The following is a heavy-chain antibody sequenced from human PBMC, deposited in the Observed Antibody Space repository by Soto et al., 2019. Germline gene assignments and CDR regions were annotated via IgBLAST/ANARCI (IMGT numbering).Heavy chain of an antibody. CDR3: RGSGDHGGYYYYYYYMDV. Sequence: SETLSLTCAVYGGSFSGYYWSWIRQPPGKGLEWIGEINHSGSTNYNPSLKSRVTISVDTSKNQFSLKLSSVTAADTAVYYCRGSGDHGGYYYYYYYMDVWGKGTTVTVSS. CDR1: GGSFSGYY. CDR2: INHSGST. V-gene: IGHV4-34*01. D-gene: IGHD3-10*01. J-gene: IGHJ6*03.